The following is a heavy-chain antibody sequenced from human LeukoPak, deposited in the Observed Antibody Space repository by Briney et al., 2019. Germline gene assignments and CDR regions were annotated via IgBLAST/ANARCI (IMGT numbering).Heavy chain of an antibody. Sequence: APVKVSCKASGYTFTSYGISWVRQAPGQGLEWMGWISGYNGNTNYAQKLQGSVTMTTDTSTSAAYMELRSLRSDDTAVYYCARGLYGGGRIQLWPLYYWGQGTLVTVSS. CDR1: GYTFTSYG. D-gene: IGHD5-18*01. CDR2: ISGYNGNT. V-gene: IGHV1-18*01. CDR3: ARGLYGGGRIQLWPLYY. J-gene: IGHJ4*02.